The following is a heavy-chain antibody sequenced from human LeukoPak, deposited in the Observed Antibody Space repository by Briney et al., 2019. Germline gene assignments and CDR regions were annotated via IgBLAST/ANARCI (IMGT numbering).Heavy chain of an antibody. CDR2: IYPGDSES. J-gene: IGHJ3*02. CDR1: GYSFNNYW. D-gene: IGHD7-27*01. Sequence: GESLKISCKCSGYSFNNYWIAWVRQMPGKGLEWMGIIYPGDSESKYSPSFQGQVTISADKSIITAYLQWSSLKASDTAMYYCARQAGDSAFDIWGQGTMVTVSS. CDR3: ARQAGDSAFDI. V-gene: IGHV5-51*01.